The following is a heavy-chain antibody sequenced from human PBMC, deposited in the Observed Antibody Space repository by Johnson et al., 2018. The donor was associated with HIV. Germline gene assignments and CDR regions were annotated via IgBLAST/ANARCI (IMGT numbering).Heavy chain of an antibody. Sequence: VQLVESGGGLVQPGGSLRLSCAASGFTVSSNYMSWVRQAPGKGLEWVSAISGSGGSTYYADPVKGRFTISRDNSKNTLFLQMNRRRAEETAVYYCAKDPNRSGTYPDAYDIWGQGTMVTVSS. CDR1: GFTVSSNY. CDR2: ISGSGGST. D-gene: IGHD3-22*01. J-gene: IGHJ3*02. CDR3: AKDPNRSGTYPDAYDI. V-gene: IGHV3-23*04.